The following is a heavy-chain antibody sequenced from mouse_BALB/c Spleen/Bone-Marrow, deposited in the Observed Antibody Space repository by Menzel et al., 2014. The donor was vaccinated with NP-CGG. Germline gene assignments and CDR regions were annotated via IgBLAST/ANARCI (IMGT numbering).Heavy chain of an antibody. D-gene: IGHD1-1*01. CDR3: ARRDYGTRFYFDY. V-gene: IGHV1-14*01. Sequence: VQLQQSGPELVRPGASVKTSCKASGYTFTDYVIHWVKQKPGQGLEWIGYIIPFNDGTKYNEKFKGKATLTSDKSSTTTYMELSSLTSEDSAVYFCARRDYGTRFYFDYWGQGTTLTVSS. J-gene: IGHJ2*01. CDR2: IIPFNDGT. CDR1: GYTFTDYV.